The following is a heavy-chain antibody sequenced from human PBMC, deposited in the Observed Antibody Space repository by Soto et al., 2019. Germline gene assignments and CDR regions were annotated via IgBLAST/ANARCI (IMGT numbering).Heavy chain of an antibody. CDR1: GGTFSSYT. V-gene: IGHV1-69*04. Sequence: ASVKVSCKASGGTFSSYTISWVRQAPGQGLEWMGRIIPILGIANYAQKFQGRVTITADKSTSTAYMELSSLRSEDTAVYYCAREVVVVAATPDYYYYYMDVWGKGTTVTVSS. J-gene: IGHJ6*03. CDR3: AREVVVVAATPDYYYYYMDV. D-gene: IGHD2-15*01. CDR2: IIPILGIA.